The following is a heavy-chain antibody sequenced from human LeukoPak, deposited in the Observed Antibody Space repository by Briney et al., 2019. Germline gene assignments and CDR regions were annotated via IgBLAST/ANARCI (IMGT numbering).Heavy chain of an antibody. V-gene: IGHV4-34*01. CDR2: INHSVST. J-gene: IGHJ6*03. CDR3: ARGRICSGGSCYSWGGYYYYYMDV. CDR1: GGSFSGYY. Sequence: SETLSLTCAVYGGSFSGYYWSWIRQPPGKWLEWIGEINHSVSTNYNPSLKSRVTISVDTSKNQFSLKLSSVTAADTAVYYCARGRICSGGSCYSWGGYYYYYMDVWGKGTTVTVSS. D-gene: IGHD2-15*01.